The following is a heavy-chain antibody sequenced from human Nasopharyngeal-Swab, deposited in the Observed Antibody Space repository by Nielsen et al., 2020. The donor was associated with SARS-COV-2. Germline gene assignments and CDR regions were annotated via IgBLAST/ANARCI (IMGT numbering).Heavy chain of an antibody. V-gene: IGHV4-59*08. CDR3: ARHKGAGARSSGPYYYYGMDV. Sequence: SETLSLTCTVSGGSISSYYWSWIRQPPGKGPEWIGYIYYSGSTNYNPSLKSRVTISVDTSKNQFSLKLSSVTAADTAVYYCARHKGAGARSSGPYYYYGMDVWGQGTTVTVSS. CDR2: IYYSGST. D-gene: IGHD1-26*01. J-gene: IGHJ6*02. CDR1: GGSISSYY.